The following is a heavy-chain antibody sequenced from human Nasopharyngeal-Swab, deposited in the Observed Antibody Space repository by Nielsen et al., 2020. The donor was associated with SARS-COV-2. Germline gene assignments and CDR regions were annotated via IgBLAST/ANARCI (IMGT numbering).Heavy chain of an antibody. D-gene: IGHD2-2*01. V-gene: IGHV3-74*01. J-gene: IGHJ4*02. Sequence: GGSLRPSCAASGFTFSSYSMHWVRPAPGKGLGWVSRISEDGSITTYADSVKGRFTISRDNAKNTLFLQMHSLRADDTAIYYCASQLGHPDSWGQGTLVTVSS. CDR3: ASQLGHPDS. CDR1: GFTFSSYS. CDR2: ISEDGSIT.